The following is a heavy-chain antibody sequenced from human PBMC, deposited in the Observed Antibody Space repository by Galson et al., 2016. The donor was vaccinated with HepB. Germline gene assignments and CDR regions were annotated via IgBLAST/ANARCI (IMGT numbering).Heavy chain of an antibody. CDR3: ARDPSGSLDY. J-gene: IGHJ4*02. Sequence: SLRLSCAASGFTFSSYAMSWVRQAPGKGLEWVSGISGSGGGTFYADSVKGRFTISRDNSKNTLFLQMNSLRAEDTAVYYCARDPSGSLDYWGQGILVTVSS. CDR2: ISGSGGGT. CDR1: GFTFSSYA. V-gene: IGHV3-23*01. D-gene: IGHD1-26*01.